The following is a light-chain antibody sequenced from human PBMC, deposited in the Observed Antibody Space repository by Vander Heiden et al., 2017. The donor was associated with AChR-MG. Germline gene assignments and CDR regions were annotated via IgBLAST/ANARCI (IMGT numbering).Light chain of an antibody. J-gene: IGLJ3*02. Sequence: QSVVTQPPSASGTPGQSLTISCSGSSSNIGNHTVSWYQHVPGAAPKLLIHTNTDRPAGVPDRFSGSKSGASASLAISGLQSEDEADYYCLVWDGSLNGWVFGGGTRLTVL. V-gene: IGLV1-44*01. CDR1: SSNIGNHT. CDR2: TNT. CDR3: LVWDGSLNGWV.